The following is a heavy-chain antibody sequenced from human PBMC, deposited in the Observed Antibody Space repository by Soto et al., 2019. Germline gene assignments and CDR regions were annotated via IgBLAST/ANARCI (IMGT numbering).Heavy chain of an antibody. D-gene: IGHD5-12*01. V-gene: IGHV1-18*04. CDR3: ARGGGYAVDY. CDR1: GYTFTSNS. CDR2: ISTSSGNT. Sequence: QVQLVQSGSELRKPGASVKVSCKASGYTFTSNSITWVRQAPGQGLEWMGWISTSSGNTKFAQKFQGRVTLTTDTSTGTAYMELTSLRSDDTAVYYCARGGGYAVDYWGQGTLVTVST. J-gene: IGHJ4*02.